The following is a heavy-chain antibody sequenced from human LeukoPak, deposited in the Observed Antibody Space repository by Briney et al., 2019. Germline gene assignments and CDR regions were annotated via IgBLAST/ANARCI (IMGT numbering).Heavy chain of an antibody. V-gene: IGHV3-30*03. CDR3: TRPAPPGGIVYGFHI. CDR1: GFIFTTYA. J-gene: IGHJ3*02. CDR2: ISYDGNYR. D-gene: IGHD3-16*02. Sequence: GGSLRLSCAASGFIFTTYAMHWVRQAPGKGLEWVAIISYDGNYRNYAGSVKGRFTISRDNSKNTLYLQMNSLGAEDTAVYYCTRPAPPGGIVYGFHIWGQGTMVTVSS.